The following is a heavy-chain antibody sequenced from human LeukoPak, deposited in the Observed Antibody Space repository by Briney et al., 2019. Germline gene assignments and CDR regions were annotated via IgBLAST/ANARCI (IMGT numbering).Heavy chain of an antibody. CDR2: IKSDGKT. CDR3: ARAPSEIGGYYPEYFRH. CDR1: GFTFSSYW. Sequence: GGSLRLSCAASGFTFSSYWMHWVRQAPGKGLVWVSRIKSDGKTNYADSVKGRFTISRDNAKNTVSLQMNSLRAEDTGVYYCARAPSEIGGYYPEYFRHWGQGTLVTDAS. V-gene: IGHV3-74*01. D-gene: IGHD3-22*01. J-gene: IGHJ1*01.